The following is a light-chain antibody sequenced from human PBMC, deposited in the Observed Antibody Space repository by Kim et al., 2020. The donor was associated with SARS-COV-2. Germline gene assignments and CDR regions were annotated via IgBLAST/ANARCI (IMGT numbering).Light chain of an antibody. CDR3: GTWDSSLGGVV. Sequence: QSVLTQPPSVSAAPGQKVTISCSGSGSNIGNNFVSWYQQLPGTAPKLLIYDNNKRPSEIPDRFSGSRSGTSATLGITGLQTGDEADYYCGTWDSSLGGVVFGGGTKLTVL. CDR1: GSNIGNNF. V-gene: IGLV1-51*01. J-gene: IGLJ2*01. CDR2: DNN.